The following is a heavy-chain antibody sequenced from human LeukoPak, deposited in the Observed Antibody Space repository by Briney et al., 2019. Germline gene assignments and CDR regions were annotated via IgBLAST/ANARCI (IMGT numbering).Heavy chain of an antibody. Sequence: GGSLRLSCAASGVTFSSYAMYWVRQAPGKGLDWVAVISYDGSNKYYADSVKGRFTISRDNSNNTLYLQMNSLRAEDTAMYFCATGYSAWSFGYWGQGTLVTVSS. CDR1: GVTFSSYA. V-gene: IGHV3-30-3*01. CDR2: ISYDGSNK. CDR3: ATGYSAWSFGY. D-gene: IGHD6-19*01. J-gene: IGHJ4*02.